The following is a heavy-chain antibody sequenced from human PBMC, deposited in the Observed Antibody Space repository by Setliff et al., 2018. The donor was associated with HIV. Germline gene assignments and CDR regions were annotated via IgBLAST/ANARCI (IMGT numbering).Heavy chain of an antibody. J-gene: IGHJ6*04. Sequence: SETLSLTCGIYGGSFSDYYWSWIRQPPGKGLEWIGEIDHRGRPKYNPSLNSRVTISVDTSKNQFSLRLNSVTAADTAIYYCTRRGADSYYPRPLDVWGKGTTVTVSS. CDR2: IDHRGRP. V-gene: IGHV4-34*01. CDR3: TRRGADSYYPRPLDV. CDR1: GGSFSDYY. D-gene: IGHD3-10*01.